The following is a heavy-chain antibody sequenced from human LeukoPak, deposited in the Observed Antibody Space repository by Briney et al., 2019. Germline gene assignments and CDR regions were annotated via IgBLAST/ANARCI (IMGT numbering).Heavy chain of an antibody. J-gene: IGHJ3*02. CDR3: ARAAAGTFGRLDAFDI. CDR1: GGTFSSYA. Sequence: ASVKVSCKASGGTFSSYAISWMRQAPGQGLEWMGGIIPIFGTANYAQKFQGRVTITTDESTSTAYMELSSLRSEDTAVYYCARAAAGTFGRLDAFDIWGQGTMVTVSS. V-gene: IGHV1-69*05. CDR2: IIPIFGTA. D-gene: IGHD6-13*01.